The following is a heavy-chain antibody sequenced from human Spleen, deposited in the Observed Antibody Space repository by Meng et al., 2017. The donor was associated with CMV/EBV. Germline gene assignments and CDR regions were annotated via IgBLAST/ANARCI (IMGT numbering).Heavy chain of an antibody. D-gene: IGHD5-12*01. CDR3: ARDPPTTHAFDI. CDR2: ISSSSGTI. V-gene: IGHV3-48*04. CDR1: GFTFTSYG. Sequence: GESLKISCAASGFTFTSYGMNWVRQAPGKGLEWISYISSSSGTIYYADSVKGRFTISRDNAKNSLYLQMNSLRAEDTAVYYCARDPPTTHAFDIWDQGTMVTVSS. J-gene: IGHJ3*02.